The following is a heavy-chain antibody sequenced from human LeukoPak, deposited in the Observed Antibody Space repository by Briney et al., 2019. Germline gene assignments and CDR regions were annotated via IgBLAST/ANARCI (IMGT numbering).Heavy chain of an antibody. CDR1: GFTFSSYA. CDR3: ARDSDYGMDV. V-gene: IGHV3-30*04. Sequence: PGRSLRPSCAASGFTFSSYAMHWVRQAPGKGLEWVAVISYDGSNKYYADSVKGRFTISRDNSKNTLYLQMNSLRAEDTAVYYCARDSDYGMDVWGQGTTVTVSS. CDR2: ISYDGSNK. J-gene: IGHJ6*02. D-gene: IGHD3-10*01.